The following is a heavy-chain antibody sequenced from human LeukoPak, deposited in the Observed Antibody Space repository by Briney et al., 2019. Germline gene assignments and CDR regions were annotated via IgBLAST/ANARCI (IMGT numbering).Heavy chain of an antibody. V-gene: IGHV4-59*08. Sequence: SETLSLTCTVSGDSISTYYWSWIRQPPGKGLEWIGYIHYSGSTNYNPSLRSRVTISVDTSKNQCSLKLSSATAADTAVYFCARRAINSVMFAYWGQGTLVTVSS. CDR3: ARRAINSVMFAY. J-gene: IGHJ4*02. CDR2: IHYSGST. CDR1: GDSISTYY. D-gene: IGHD3-16*01.